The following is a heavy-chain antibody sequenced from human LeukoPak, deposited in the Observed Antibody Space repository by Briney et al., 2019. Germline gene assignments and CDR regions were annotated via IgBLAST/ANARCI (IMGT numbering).Heavy chain of an antibody. CDR1: GFGVSDNY. D-gene: IGHD6-6*01. Sequence: GGSLRLSCAASGFGVSDNYMSWVRQAPGKGLEWVSLIYSDGSTYYADSVKGRFTISRDNSKNTLYLQMNSLRAEDTAVYYCAKDPPSLGYYYMDVWGKGTTVTISS. V-gene: IGHV3-53*05. J-gene: IGHJ6*03. CDR2: IYSDGST. CDR3: AKDPPSLGYYYMDV.